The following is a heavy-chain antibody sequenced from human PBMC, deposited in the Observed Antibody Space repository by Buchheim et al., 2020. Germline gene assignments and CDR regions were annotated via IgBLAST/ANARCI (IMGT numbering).Heavy chain of an antibody. CDR3: ARPSSTFSGYDLGGMDV. Sequence: EVQLVESGGGLVKPGGSLRLSCAASGFTFSDYTMNWVRQAPGKGLEWVSSISSSRTYIYYADSVQGRFTITRDNAKNSLYLQMNSPRAEDTAVYYCARPSSTFSGYDLGGMDVWGQGTT. CDR1: GFTFSDYT. J-gene: IGHJ6*02. V-gene: IGHV3-21*01. CDR2: ISSSRTYI. D-gene: IGHD5-12*01.